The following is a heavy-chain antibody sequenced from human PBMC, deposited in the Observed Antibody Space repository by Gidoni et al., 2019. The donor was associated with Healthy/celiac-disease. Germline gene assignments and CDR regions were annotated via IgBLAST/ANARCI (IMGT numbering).Heavy chain of an antibody. CDR3: AKDHYYDSSGLDAFDI. CDR2: ISGSGGST. D-gene: IGHD3-22*01. J-gene: IGHJ3*02. V-gene: IGHV3-23*01. Sequence: EVQLLESGGGLVQPGGSLRLSCSASGFTFSSYAMGWVRQAPGKGLEWVSAISGSGGSTYYADSAKGRFTISRDNSKNTLYLQMNSLRAEDTAVYYCAKDHYYDSSGLDAFDIWGQGTMVTVSS. CDR1: GFTFSSYA.